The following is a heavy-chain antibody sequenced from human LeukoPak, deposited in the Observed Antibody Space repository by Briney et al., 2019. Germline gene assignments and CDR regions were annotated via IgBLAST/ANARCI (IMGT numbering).Heavy chain of an antibody. Sequence: GASVKVSCKASGYTFSDYAMHLVRQAPGQRFEWMGWIDAGNGDTRYSQKFQGRVTITADESTSTAYMELSSLRSEDTAVYYCARRSDFYNWFDPWGQGTLVTVSS. CDR2: IDAGNGDT. V-gene: IGHV1-3*01. CDR1: GYTFSDYA. J-gene: IGHJ5*02. D-gene: IGHD2-21*02. CDR3: ARRSDFYNWFDP.